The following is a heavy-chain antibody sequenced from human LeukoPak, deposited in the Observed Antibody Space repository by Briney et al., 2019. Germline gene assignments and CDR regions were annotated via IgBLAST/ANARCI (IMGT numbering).Heavy chain of an antibody. J-gene: IGHJ3*02. CDR3: ANGRYSYGYKNAFDI. D-gene: IGHD5-18*01. CDR1: GFTFSDYY. CDR2: ISSSGSTI. Sequence: GGSLRLSCAASGFTFSDYYMSWIRQAPGKGLEWVSYISSSGSTIYYADSVKGRFTISRDNAKNSLYLQMNSLRAEDTAVYHCANGRYSYGYKNAFDIWGQGTMVTVSS. V-gene: IGHV3-11*04.